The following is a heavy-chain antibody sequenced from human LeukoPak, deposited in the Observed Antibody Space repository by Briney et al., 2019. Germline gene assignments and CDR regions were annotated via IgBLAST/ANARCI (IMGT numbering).Heavy chain of an antibody. V-gene: IGHV1-18*01. J-gene: IGHJ4*02. Sequence: ASVKVSCKASGYTFTSYGISWVRQAPGQGLERMGWISAYNGNTNYAQKLQGRVTMTTDTSTSTAYMELRSLRSDDTAVYYCARDTIVGATGDFDYWGQGTLVTVSS. D-gene: IGHD1-26*01. CDR1: GYTFTSYG. CDR3: ARDTIVGATGDFDY. CDR2: ISAYNGNT.